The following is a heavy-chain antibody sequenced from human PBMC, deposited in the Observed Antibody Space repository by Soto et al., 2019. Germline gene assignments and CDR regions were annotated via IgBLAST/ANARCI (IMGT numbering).Heavy chain of an antibody. V-gene: IGHV4-31*03. J-gene: IGHJ6*04. D-gene: IGHD6-6*01. Sequence: PSKTLSLTCTVYGESISRGGYYCSWILQHQGKGLEWIGYIYYSGSTYYNPSLKSRVTISVDTSKNQFSLKLSSVTAADTAVYYCARDHRGEYSRGHNQHHSYATDVRGAAPTRTLAS. CDR1: GESISRGGYY. CDR2: IYYSGST. CDR3: ARDHRGEYSRGHNQHHSYATDV.